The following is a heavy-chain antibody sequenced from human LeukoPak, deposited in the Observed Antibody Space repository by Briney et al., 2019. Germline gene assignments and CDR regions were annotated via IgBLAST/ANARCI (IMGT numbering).Heavy chain of an antibody. D-gene: IGHD6-19*01. Sequence: GGSLRLSCAAAGFTFSDYYMSWISQAPGKGLEWVSYISSSGSTIYYADSVKGRFTISRDNAKNSLYLQMNSLRAEDTAVYYCARGSGWYKEAYALGYWGQGTLVAVSS. CDR2: ISSSGSTI. CDR3: ARGSGWYKEAYALGY. J-gene: IGHJ4*02. V-gene: IGHV3-11*01. CDR1: GFTFSDYY.